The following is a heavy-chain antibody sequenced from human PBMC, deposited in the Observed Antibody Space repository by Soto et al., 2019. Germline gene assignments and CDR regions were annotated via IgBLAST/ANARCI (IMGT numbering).Heavy chain of an antibody. CDR1: GYAFTTYG. CDR3: ARGRYGDY. D-gene: IGHD1-1*01. CDR2: ISALNGNT. V-gene: IGHV1-18*01. J-gene: IGHJ4*02. Sequence: QVHLVQSGAEVKKPGASVKVSCQASGYAFTTYGITWVRQAPGQGLEWMGWISALNGNTNYAQKLQGRVTVTRDTSTSTAYMELRSLRSDDTAVYYCARGRYGDYWGQGALVTVSS.